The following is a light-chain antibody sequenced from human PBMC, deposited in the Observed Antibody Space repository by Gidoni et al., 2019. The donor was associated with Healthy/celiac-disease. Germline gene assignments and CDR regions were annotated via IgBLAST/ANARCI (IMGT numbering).Light chain of an antibody. CDR3: QHSYSTFCT. CDR1: QSISSY. CDR2: APS. Sequence: DIQMTQSPSSLSASVGDRVTITSRPSQSISSYLNWYQQKPGKAPNLLFYAPSSLQSGVQSIFGGGGFAKVFTLTISILQPEFFATYYCQHSYSTFCTFXGXTKVEIK. V-gene: IGKV1-39*01. J-gene: IGKJ4*02.